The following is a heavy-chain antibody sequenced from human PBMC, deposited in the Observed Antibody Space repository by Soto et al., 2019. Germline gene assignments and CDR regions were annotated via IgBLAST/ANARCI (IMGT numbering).Heavy chain of an antibody. CDR2: ISYDGSNK. D-gene: IGHD3-16*01. J-gene: IGHJ4*02. Sequence: QVQLVESGGGVVQPGRSLRLSCAASGFTFSSYTMHWVRQAPGKGLEWVAVISYDGSNKYYADSVKGRFTISRDNSKNTLSLQMHRMRPEDTAVYDCAGAPIWAALYYFDYWGQGTLVTVSS. CDR3: AGAPIWAALYYFDY. CDR1: GFTFSSYT. V-gene: IGHV3-30-3*01.